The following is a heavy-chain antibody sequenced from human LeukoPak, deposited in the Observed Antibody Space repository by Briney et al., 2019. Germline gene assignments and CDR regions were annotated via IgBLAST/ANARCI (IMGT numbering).Heavy chain of an antibody. CDR1: GGSISSSDFN. V-gene: IGHV4-39*01. CDR3: ARLDKGIKAAHFDY. Sequence: SETLSLTCTVSGGSISSSDFNWGWIRQPPGKGLEWLGVISYSGSTYYNPSLKSRVTISVDTSKSHFSLKLSSVTAADTAIYYCARLDKGIKAAHFDYWGQGTLVTVSS. J-gene: IGHJ4*02. CDR2: ISYSGST. D-gene: IGHD6-25*01.